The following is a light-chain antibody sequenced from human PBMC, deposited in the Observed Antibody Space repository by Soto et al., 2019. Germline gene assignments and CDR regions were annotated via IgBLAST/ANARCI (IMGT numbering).Light chain of an antibody. CDR3: QQYASSPLLT. Sequence: IVMTQSLVTLSVSPGESATLSCRASQSVSTNLAWHQQKPGQAPRLLIFGTSTRATGIPDRFSGSGSGTDFTLSISRLEPEDFAVYYCQQYASSPLLTFGGGTKVDIK. CDR1: QSVSTN. J-gene: IGKJ4*01. CDR2: GTS. V-gene: IGKV3-20*01.